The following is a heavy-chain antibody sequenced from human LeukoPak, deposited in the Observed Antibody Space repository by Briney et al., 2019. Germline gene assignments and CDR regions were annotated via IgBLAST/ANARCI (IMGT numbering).Heavy chain of an antibody. D-gene: IGHD1-26*01. Sequence: ASVKVSCKASGYTFTSYYMHWVRQAPGQGLEWMGIINPSGGSTSYAQKFQGRVTMTRDMSTSTVYMELSSLGSEDTAVYYCARSRWELLVYFDYWGQGTLVTVSS. V-gene: IGHV1-46*01. CDR1: GYTFTSYY. CDR3: ARSRWELLVYFDY. CDR2: INPSGGST. J-gene: IGHJ4*02.